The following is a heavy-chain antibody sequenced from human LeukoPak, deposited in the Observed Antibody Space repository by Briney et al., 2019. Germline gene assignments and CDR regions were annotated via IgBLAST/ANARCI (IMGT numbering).Heavy chain of an antibody. D-gene: IGHD6-19*01. CDR1: GGSISSGDYY. V-gene: IGHV4-30-4*01. CDR3: ARALSSGWGNWFDP. CDR2: IYYSGST. J-gene: IGHJ5*02. Sequence: KPSETLSLTCTVSGGSISSGDYYWSWIRQPPGKGLEWIGYIYYSGSTYYNPSLKSRVTISVDTSKNQFSLKLSSVTAADTAVYYCARALSSGWGNWFDPWGQGTLVTVSS.